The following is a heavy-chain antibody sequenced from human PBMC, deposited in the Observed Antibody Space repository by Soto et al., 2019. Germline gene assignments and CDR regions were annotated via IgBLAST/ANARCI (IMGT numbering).Heavy chain of an antibody. CDR2: ISYDGSNK. Sequence: QVQLVESGGGVVQPGRSLRLSCAASGFTFSSYGMHWVRQAPGKGLEWVAVISYDGSNKYYADSVKGRFTISRDNSQNTLYLQMNSLRAEDTAVYYCATGWCGGDCYDDWFDPWGQGTLVTVSS. J-gene: IGHJ5*02. CDR1: GFTFSSYG. CDR3: ATGWCGGDCYDDWFDP. D-gene: IGHD2-21*02. V-gene: IGHV3-30*03.